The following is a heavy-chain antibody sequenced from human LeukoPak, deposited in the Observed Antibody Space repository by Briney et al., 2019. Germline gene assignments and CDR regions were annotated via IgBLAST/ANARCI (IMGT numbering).Heavy chain of an antibody. CDR1: GFTFSSYA. D-gene: IGHD4-17*01. V-gene: IGHV3-30-3*01. CDR3: ARGGASDFGDYGKSFAFDI. CDR2: ISYDGSNK. J-gene: IGHJ3*02. Sequence: GPLRLSCAASGFTFSSYAMHWVRQAPGKGLEWVAVISYDGSNKYYADSVKGRFTISRDNSKNTLYLQMNSLRAEDTAVYYCARGGASDFGDYGKSFAFDIWGQGTMVTVSS.